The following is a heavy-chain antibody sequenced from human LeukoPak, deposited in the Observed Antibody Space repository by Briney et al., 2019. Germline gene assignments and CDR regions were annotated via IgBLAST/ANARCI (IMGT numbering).Heavy chain of an antibody. Sequence: NPSETLSLTCTVSGGSISTYYWSWIRQPPGKGLEWIGEINHSGSTNYNPSLKSRVTISVDTSKNQFSLKLSSVTAADTAVYYCARSLAVAALDYWGQGTLVTVSS. CDR3: ARSLAVAALDY. CDR1: GGSISTYY. V-gene: IGHV4-34*01. CDR2: INHSGST. J-gene: IGHJ4*02. D-gene: IGHD6-19*01.